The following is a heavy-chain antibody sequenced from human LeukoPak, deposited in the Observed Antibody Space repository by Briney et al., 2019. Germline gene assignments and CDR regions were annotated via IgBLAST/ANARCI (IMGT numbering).Heavy chain of an antibody. D-gene: IGHD2-2*01. CDR2: IIPIFGKA. Sequence: ASVKVSCKPSGGTFSSYAISWVRQAPGQGLEWMGGIIPIFGKANYAQKVKGRVTITTDESTSTAYMELSSLRSEDTAVYYCASRVVPAAQGFDHWGQGTLVTVSS. CDR3: ASRVVPAAQGFDH. CDR1: GGTFSSYA. J-gene: IGHJ5*02. V-gene: IGHV1-69*05.